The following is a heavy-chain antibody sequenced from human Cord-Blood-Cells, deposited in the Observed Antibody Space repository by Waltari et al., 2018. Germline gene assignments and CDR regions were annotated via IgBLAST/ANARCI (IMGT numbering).Heavy chain of an antibody. CDR1: GGSFSGYY. CDR2: INHSGST. J-gene: IGHJ5*02. CDR3: AGSGYSSSWYDT. V-gene: IGHV4-34*01. Sequence: SLTCAVYGGSFSGYYWSWIRQPPGKGLEWIGEINHSGSTNYNPSLKSRVTISVDTSKNQFSLKLSSVTAADTAVYYCAGSGYSSSWYDTWGQGTLVTVSS. D-gene: IGHD6-13*01.